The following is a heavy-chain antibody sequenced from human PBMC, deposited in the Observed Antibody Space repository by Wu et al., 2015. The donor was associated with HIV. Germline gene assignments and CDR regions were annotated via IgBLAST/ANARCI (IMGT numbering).Heavy chain of an antibody. D-gene: IGHD3-10*01. V-gene: IGHV1-8*01. CDR2: INPNSGKG. CDR1: GYTFTTSD. Sequence: QVQLVQSGAEVKKPGSSVKVSCKASGYTFTTSDIHWVRQASGQGLEWMGWINPNSGKGYYAQRFQGRVTMSRNISTTTAHMELSSLTSEDTAVYYCGRRGSWGDRTTIIRGGVDVWGQGTTVTVSS. J-gene: IGHJ6*02. CDR3: GRRGSWGDRTTIIRGGVDV.